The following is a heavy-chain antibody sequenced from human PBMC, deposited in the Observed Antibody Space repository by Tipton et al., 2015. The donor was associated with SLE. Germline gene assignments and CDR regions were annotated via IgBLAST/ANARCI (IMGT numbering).Heavy chain of an antibody. CDR2: IYHSGLT. CDR3: ARDWCSSSSCYGYYYMDV. D-gene: IGHD2-2*01. CDR1: GFYVSDGFY. Sequence: TLSLTCAVSGFYVSDGFYWGWIRQPPGKGLEWIASIYHSGLTYSNPSLKSRIAFSVDTSKNQFSLRLSSVTAADTAVYYCARDWCSSSSCYGYYYMDVWGKGTTVTVSS. J-gene: IGHJ6*03. V-gene: IGHV4-38-2*02.